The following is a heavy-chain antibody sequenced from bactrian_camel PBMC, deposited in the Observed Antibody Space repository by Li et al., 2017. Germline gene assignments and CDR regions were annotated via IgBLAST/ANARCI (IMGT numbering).Heavy chain of an antibody. V-gene: IGHV3S1*01. CDR3: ATDALHGLGSPSN. Sequence: HVQLVESGGGLVQPGGSLRLSCAASGFPFSSTWMYWGRQAPGKGLEWVSTIYSSGDTLYYADSVKGRFTISRDNAKNTVYLQMNSLKSEDTALYYCATDALHGLGSPSNWGQGTQVTVS. D-gene: IGHD5*01. CDR2: IYSSGDTL. CDR1: GFPFSSTW. J-gene: IGHJ4*01.